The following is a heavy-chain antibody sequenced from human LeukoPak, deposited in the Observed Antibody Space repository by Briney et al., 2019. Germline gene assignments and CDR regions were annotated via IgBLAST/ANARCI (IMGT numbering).Heavy chain of an antibody. J-gene: IGHJ4*02. CDR1: GFTFSSYA. D-gene: IGHD6-19*01. CDR3: AKDMSRTIAVAGLDY. CDR2: ISGSGGST. Sequence: GGSLRLSCAASGFTFSSYATSWVRQAPGKGLEWVSAISGSGGSTYYADSVKGRFTISRDNAKNSLYLQMNSLRAEDTALYYCAKDMSRTIAVAGLDYWGQGTLVTVSS. V-gene: IGHV3-23*01.